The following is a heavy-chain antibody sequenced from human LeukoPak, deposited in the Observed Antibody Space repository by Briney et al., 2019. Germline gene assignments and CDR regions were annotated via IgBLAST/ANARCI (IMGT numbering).Heavy chain of an antibody. CDR3: ARDYDFWSGLGVGMDV. J-gene: IGHJ6*02. CDR2: IYSGGST. Sequence: GGSLRLSCAASGFTVSSNYMSWVRQAPGKGLEWVSVIYSGGSTYCADSVKGRFTISRDNSKNTMYLKMNSLRVEDTAVYYCARDYDFWSGLGVGMDVWGQGTTVTVSS. D-gene: IGHD3-3*01. CDR1: GFTVSSNY. V-gene: IGHV3-66*01.